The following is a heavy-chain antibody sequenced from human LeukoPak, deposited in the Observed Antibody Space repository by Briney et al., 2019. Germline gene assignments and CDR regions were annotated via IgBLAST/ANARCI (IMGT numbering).Heavy chain of an antibody. CDR3: AKDNTYYYDSSGYYYGGAFDI. CDR1: GFTSSSYA. V-gene: IGHV3-30-3*01. D-gene: IGHD3-22*01. J-gene: IGHJ3*02. Sequence: PGGSLRLSCAASGFTSSSYAMHWVRQAPGKGLEWVAVISYDGSNKYYADSVKGRFTISRDNSKNTLYLQMNSLRAEDTAVYYCAKDNTYYYDSSGYYYGGAFDIWGQGTMVTVSS. CDR2: ISYDGSNK.